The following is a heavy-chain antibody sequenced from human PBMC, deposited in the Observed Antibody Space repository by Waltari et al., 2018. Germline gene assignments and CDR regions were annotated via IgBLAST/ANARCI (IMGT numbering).Heavy chain of an antibody. Sequence: QLQLQESGPGLVKPSETLSLTSTVSGGPITSNNSYWGWTRQPPGKGLGWLGTTYDSGSTYYNPSLKSRVAISVDTSKNQFSLKVTSVTAPDTAVYYCARHRDIVATLFDYWGQGTLITVSS. D-gene: IGHD5-12*01. CDR1: GGPITSNNSY. CDR3: ARHRDIVATLFDY. CDR2: TYDSGST. V-gene: IGHV4-39*01. J-gene: IGHJ4*02.